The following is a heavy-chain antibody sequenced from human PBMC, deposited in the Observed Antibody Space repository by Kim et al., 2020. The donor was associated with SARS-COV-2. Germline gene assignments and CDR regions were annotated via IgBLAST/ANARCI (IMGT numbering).Heavy chain of an antibody. Sequence: NTVKGRFNISRDDSKNTLYLQMNSLRAEDTAVYYCAKDSGGGYYYYYGMDVWSQGTTVTVSS. V-gene: IGHV3-23*03. J-gene: IGHJ6*02. D-gene: IGHD3-10*01. CDR3: AKDSGGGYYYYYGMDV.